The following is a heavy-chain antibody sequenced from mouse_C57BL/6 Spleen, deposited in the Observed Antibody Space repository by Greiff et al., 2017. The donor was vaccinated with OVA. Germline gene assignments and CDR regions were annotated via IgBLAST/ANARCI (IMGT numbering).Heavy chain of an antibody. V-gene: IGHV5-17*01. Sequence: VQLKESGGGLVKPGGSLKLSCAASGFTFSDYGMHWVRQAPEKGLEWVAYISSGSSTIYYADTVKGRFTISRDNAKNTLFLQMTSLRSEDTAMYYCARLNYYGNYFDYWGQGTTLTVSS. D-gene: IGHD1-1*01. CDR3: ARLNYYGNYFDY. J-gene: IGHJ2*01. CDR1: GFTFSDYG. CDR2: ISSGSSTI.